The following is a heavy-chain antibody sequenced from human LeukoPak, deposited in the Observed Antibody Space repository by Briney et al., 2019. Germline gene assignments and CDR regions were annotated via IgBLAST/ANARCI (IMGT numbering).Heavy chain of an antibody. CDR2: ISGSGGST. CDR3: AKPYGDFPTYYYYMDV. V-gene: IGHV3-23*01. CDR1: GFTFSSYA. Sequence: GGSLRLSCAASGFTFSSYAMSWVRQAPGKGLEWVSAISGSGGSTYYVDSVKGRFTISRDNSKNTLYLQMNSLRAEDTAVYYCAKPYGDFPTYYYYMDVWGKGTTVTVSS. D-gene: IGHD4-17*01. J-gene: IGHJ6*03.